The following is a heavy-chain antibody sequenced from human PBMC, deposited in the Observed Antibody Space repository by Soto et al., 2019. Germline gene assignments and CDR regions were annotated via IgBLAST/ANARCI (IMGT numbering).Heavy chain of an antibody. CDR1: GGTFSSYS. CDR2: IIPIFGTA. CDR3: ARDGGRHSGGIDY. V-gene: IGHV1-69*01. D-gene: IGHD1-26*01. J-gene: IGHJ4*02. Sequence: QVQLVQSGAEVKKPGSSVKVSCKASGGTFSSYSINWVRQAPGQGLEWMGEIIPIFGTANYAQKFQGRVKITADESTSTAPMELSSLRSEDTAVYYCARDGGRHSGGIDYWGQGTLVTVSS.